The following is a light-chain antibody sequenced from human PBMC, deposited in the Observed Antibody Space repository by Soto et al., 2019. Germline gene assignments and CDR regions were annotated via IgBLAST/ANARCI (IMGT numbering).Light chain of an antibody. J-gene: IGLJ1*01. CDR3: CSYAGSSTPLI. Sequence: QSALTQPASGSGAPGQAITISCTGTSSDVGNYNLVSWYQQHPGKAPKLMIYEVSKRPSGVSNRFSGSKSGNTASLTISGLQAGDEADYYCCSYAGSSTPLIFGTGTKVTVL. V-gene: IGLV2-23*02. CDR2: EVS. CDR1: SSDVGNYNL.